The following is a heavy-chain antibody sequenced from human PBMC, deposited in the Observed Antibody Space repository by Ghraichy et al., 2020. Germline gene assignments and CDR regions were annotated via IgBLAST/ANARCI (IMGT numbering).Heavy chain of an antibody. D-gene: IGHD6-19*01. V-gene: IGHV3-7*01. CDR1: GFIFSGYW. CDR2: IKKDGSEK. Sequence: GGSLRLSCAASGFIFSGYWMSWVCQAPGKGPEWVANIKKDGSEKYYVDSVKGQFTISRDNAKNSLYLQMNSLRAEDTAVYYCARDLGSGWYFDYWGQGTLVTVSS. CDR3: ARDLGSGWYFDY. J-gene: IGHJ4*02.